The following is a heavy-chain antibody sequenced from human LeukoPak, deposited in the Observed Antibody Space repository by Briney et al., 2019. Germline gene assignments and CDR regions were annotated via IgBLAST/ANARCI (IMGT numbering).Heavy chain of an antibody. CDR1: GGSISSFY. Sequence: SETLCLTCTVSGGSISSFYWSWIRQPAGKGLEWIGRFYTSGSTNYNPSLKSRVTISADQSKNQFSLKLSSVTAADTAVYYCANSLRDYFDTSGYHPTFDYWGQGPRVSVSS. J-gene: IGHJ4*02. CDR2: FYTSGST. D-gene: IGHD3-22*01. V-gene: IGHV4-4*07. CDR3: ANSLRDYFDTSGYHPTFDY.